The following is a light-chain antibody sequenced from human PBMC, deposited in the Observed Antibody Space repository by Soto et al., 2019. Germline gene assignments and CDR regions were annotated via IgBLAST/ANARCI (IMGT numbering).Light chain of an antibody. CDR2: AAS. CDR1: QSISSY. CDR3: QQSYSTQRT. V-gene: IGKV1-39*01. Sequence: DIQMTQSPSSLSASVGDRVTITCRASQSISSYLNWYQQKPGKAPKLLIYAASSLQSGVPSRFSGSGSGTDFTLTFSSVQPEDFATYYCQQSYSTQRTFGGGTKVEIK. J-gene: IGKJ4*01.